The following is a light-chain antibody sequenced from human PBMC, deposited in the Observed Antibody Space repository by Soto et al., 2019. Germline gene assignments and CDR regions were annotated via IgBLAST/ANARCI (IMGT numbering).Light chain of an antibody. CDR1: QSISSSY. CDR3: QQFVSSPPMYT. CDR2: GAS. Sequence: EIVLTQSPGTLSLSPGERATLSCRASQSISSSYLAWYQQKPGQTPRLLIYGASSRGTGIPDRFSGSGSGTDFTLTISRLEPEDFAVYYCQQFVSSPPMYTFGQGTKLEIK. V-gene: IGKV3-20*01. J-gene: IGKJ2*01.